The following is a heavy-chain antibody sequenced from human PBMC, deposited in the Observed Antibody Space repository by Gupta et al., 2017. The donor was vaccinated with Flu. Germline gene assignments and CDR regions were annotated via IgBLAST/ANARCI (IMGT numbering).Heavy chain of an antibody. CDR2: INHSGST. D-gene: IGHD2-2*03. V-gene: IGHV4-34*01. Sequence: SWIRQPPGKGLEWIGEINHSGSTNYNPSLKSRVTISVDTSKNQFSLKLSSVTAADTAVYYCARLGYCSSTSCYLRPAVDYWGQGTLVTVSS. CDR3: ARLGYCSSTSCYLRPAVDY. J-gene: IGHJ4*02.